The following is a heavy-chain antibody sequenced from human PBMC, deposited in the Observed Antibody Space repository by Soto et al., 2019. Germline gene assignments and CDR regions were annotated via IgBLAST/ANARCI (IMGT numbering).Heavy chain of an antibody. CDR2: INPNSGGT. D-gene: IGHD3-3*01. Sequence: ASVKVSCKASGYTFTGYYMHWVRQAPGQGLEWMGWINPNSGGTNYAQKFQGWVTMTRDTSISTAYMELSRLRSDDTAVYYCARGGDFWSGYYPTSGMDVWGQGTTVTVSS. V-gene: IGHV1-2*04. CDR1: GYTFTGYY. J-gene: IGHJ6*02. CDR3: ARGGDFWSGYYPTSGMDV.